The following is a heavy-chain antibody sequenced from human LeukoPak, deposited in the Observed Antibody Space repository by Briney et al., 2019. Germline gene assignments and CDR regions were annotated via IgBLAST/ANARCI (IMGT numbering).Heavy chain of an antibody. CDR1: AFTFSSYD. CDR3: AKAAPLRYFDWLFDY. V-gene: IGHV3-23*01. Sequence: GRSLRLSCAASAFTFSSYDMPWVPQAPGQGLERLPAISGSGGITYYADSVKGRFTISRDNSKNTLYLQMNSLRAEDTAVYYCAKAAPLRYFDWLFDYWGQGTLVTVSS. CDR2: ISGSGGIT. D-gene: IGHD3-9*01. J-gene: IGHJ4*02.